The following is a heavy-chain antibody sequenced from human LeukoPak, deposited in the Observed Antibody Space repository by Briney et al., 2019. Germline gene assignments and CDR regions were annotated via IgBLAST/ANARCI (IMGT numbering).Heavy chain of an antibody. CDR1: GYTFTSYG. CDR2: ISAYNGNT. Sequence: ASVKVSCKASGYTFTSYGISWVRQAPGQGLERMGWISAYNGNTNYAQKLQGRVTMTTDTSTSTAYMELRSLRSDDTAVYYCAREYYDSSGYSDNWFDPWGQGTLVTVSS. CDR3: AREYYDSSGYSDNWFDP. V-gene: IGHV1-18*01. D-gene: IGHD3-22*01. J-gene: IGHJ5*02.